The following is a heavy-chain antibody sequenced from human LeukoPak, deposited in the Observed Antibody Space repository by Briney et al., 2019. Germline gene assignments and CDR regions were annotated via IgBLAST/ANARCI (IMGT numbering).Heavy chain of an antibody. J-gene: IGHJ4*02. D-gene: IGHD2-21*01. CDR2: IIHSGST. V-gene: IGHV4-34*12. CDR3: AKIIADDGFDY. Sequence: SETLSLTCAVYGGSFSGYYWSWIRQPPGKGLEWIGEIIHSGSTNYNPSLKSRVTISVDTSKKQFSLKLTSVTAADTAVYYCAKIIADDGFDYWGQGTLVTVSS. CDR1: GGSFSGYY.